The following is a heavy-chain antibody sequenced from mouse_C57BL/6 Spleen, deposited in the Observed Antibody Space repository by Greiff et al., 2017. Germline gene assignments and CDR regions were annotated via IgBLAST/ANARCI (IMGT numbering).Heavy chain of an antibody. CDR3: ARERDVTFDY. D-gene: IGHD2-12*01. J-gene: IGHJ2*01. CDR2: ISSGSSTI. V-gene: IGHV5-17*01. CDR1: GFTFSDYG. Sequence: DVKLVESGGGLVKPGGSLKLSCAASGFTFSDYGMHWVRQAPEKGLEWVAYISSGSSTIYYADTVKGRFTISRDNAKNTLFLQMTSLRSEDTAMYYCARERDVTFDYWGQGTTLTVSS.